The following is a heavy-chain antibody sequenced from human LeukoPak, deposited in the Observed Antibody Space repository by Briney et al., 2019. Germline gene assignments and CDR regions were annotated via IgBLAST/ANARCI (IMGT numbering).Heavy chain of an antibody. V-gene: IGHV1-69*05. CDR3: ARDLIVGTDY. Sequence: ASVKVSCKASGGTFSSYAISWVRQAPGQGLEWMGGIIPIFGTANYAQKFQGRVTITTDESTSTAYMELRSLRSDDTAVYYCARDLIVGTDYWGQGTLVTVSS. J-gene: IGHJ4*02. D-gene: IGHD1-26*01. CDR1: GGTFSSYA. CDR2: IIPIFGTA.